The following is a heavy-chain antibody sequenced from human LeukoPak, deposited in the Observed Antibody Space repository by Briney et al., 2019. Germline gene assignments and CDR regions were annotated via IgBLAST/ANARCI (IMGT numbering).Heavy chain of an antibody. CDR2: ISDSGGST. J-gene: IGHJ4*02. V-gene: IGHV3-23*01. D-gene: IGHD6-13*01. Sequence: GGSLRLSCVASGFTFNTFGMTWVRQAQGKGLEWVSGISDSGGSTYYADPVKGRFTISRDNSKNTVYLQMNSLRAEDTAIYYCAKSMGRSGWYGGYWGQGILVTVSS. CDR1: GFTFNTFG. CDR3: AKSMGRSGWYGGY.